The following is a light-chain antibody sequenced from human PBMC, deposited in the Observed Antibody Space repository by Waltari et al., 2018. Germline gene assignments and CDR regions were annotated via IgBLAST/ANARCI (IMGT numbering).Light chain of an antibody. CDR1: SSDVGGYNY. Sequence: QSALTQSASVSGSPGQSITISCTGTSSDVGGYNYVPWSQQHPGKAPNLMIYDVSKRPSGVSNRFSGSKSGNTASLTISGLQAEDEADYYCSSYTSSSTKVFGTGTKVTVL. CDR3: SSYTSSSTKV. CDR2: DVS. J-gene: IGLJ1*01. V-gene: IGLV2-14*01.